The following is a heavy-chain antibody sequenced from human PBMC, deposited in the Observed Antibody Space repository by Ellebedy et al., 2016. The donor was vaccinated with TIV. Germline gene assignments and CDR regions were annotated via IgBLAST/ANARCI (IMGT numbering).Heavy chain of an antibody. CDR3: ARQLAELDY. D-gene: IGHD1-14*01. CDR2: FYYGGST. V-gene: IGHV4-39*01. J-gene: IGHJ4*02. Sequence: MPSETLSLTCTVSGGSIRSTSYYWGWIRQPPGKGLEWIGSFYYGGSTFYNPSLKSRVTIPVDTSKNQFSLNLRAVTAADTAVYYCARQLAELDYWGQGSRVIVSS. CDR1: GGSIRSTSYY.